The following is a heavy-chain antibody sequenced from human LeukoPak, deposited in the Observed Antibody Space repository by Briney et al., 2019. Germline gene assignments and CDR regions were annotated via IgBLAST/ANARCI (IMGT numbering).Heavy chain of an antibody. V-gene: IGHV3-21*01. CDR1: GFTFSSYS. D-gene: IGHD2/OR15-2a*01. Sequence: KPGGSLSLSCAASGFTFSSYSMNWVRQAPGKGLEWVSSISSSSSYIYYVDSVKGRFTISRDNAKNSLYLQMNSLRAEDTAVYYCARAPVYDYGDYWGQGTLVTVSS. CDR3: ARAPVYDYGDY. CDR2: ISSSSSYI. J-gene: IGHJ4*02.